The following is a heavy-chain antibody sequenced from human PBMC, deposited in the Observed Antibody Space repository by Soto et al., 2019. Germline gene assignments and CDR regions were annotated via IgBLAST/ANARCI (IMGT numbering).Heavy chain of an antibody. J-gene: IGHJ4*02. D-gene: IGHD2-2*02. Sequence: PGGSLRLSCAASGFTFSSYAMSWVRQAPGKGLEWVSAISGSGGSTYYADSVKGRFTISRDNSKNTLYLQMNSLRARGVVCSSTSCYTFRYFDYWGQGTLVTVSS. CDR3: SCYTFRYFDY. V-gene: IGHV3-23*01. CDR2: ISGSGGST. CDR1: GFTFSSYA.